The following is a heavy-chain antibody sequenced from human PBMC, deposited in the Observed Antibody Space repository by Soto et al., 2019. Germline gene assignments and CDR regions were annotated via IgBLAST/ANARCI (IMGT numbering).Heavy chain of an antibody. V-gene: IGHV3-30-3*01. CDR1: RFTFSSYA. D-gene: IGHD6-13*01. J-gene: IGHJ6*02. Sequence: QVQLVESGGGVVQPGKSLRLSCAASRFTFSSYAMDWVRQAPGKGLEWVEVISHDGSEKYYGDSVKGRFTISRDNPKNTVYLQMNSLRPEDTAVYYCARAAAYFYHYYYAMDVWGQGTAVTVSS. CDR3: ARAAAYFYHYYYAMDV. CDR2: ISHDGSEK.